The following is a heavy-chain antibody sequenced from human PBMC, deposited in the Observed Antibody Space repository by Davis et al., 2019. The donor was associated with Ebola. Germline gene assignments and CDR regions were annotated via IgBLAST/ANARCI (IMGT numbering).Heavy chain of an antibody. CDR2: FSASEGHT. Sequence: GESLKISCAASGFTFSNYDMSWVRHVPGKGLEWVSTFSASEGHTHYSDSVRGRFTISRDNSKNTLYLQMNSLRAEDTATYYCAREGDYYGSESHRDGFDIWGRGTMVAVSS. CDR3: AREGDYYGSESHRDGFDI. D-gene: IGHD3-10*01. CDR1: GFTFSNYD. J-gene: IGHJ3*02. V-gene: IGHV3-23*01.